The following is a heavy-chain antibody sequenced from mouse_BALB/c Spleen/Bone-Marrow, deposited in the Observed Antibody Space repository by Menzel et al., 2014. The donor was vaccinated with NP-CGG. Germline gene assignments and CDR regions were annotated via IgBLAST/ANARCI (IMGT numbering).Heavy chain of an antibody. Sequence: VQLQQSGTVLARPGASVKMSCKASGYSFTSYWMHWVKQRPGQGLEWIGAIYPGNSDTSYNQKFKGKAKLTAVTSASTAYMELSSLTNEDSAVYYCTRGLLRRGGYFDVWGPGTTVTVSS. CDR2: IYPGNSDT. CDR3: TRGLLRRGGYFDV. J-gene: IGHJ1*01. CDR1: GYSFTSYW. V-gene: IGHV1-5*01. D-gene: IGHD2-3*01.